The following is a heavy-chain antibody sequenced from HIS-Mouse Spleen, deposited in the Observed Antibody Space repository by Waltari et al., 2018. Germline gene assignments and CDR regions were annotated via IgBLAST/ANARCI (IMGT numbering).Heavy chain of an antibody. CDR3: ARDRRTGDAFDI. J-gene: IGHJ3*02. V-gene: IGHV3-30*04. CDR1: GFTFSSYA. CDR2: ISYDGSNK. D-gene: IGHD7-27*01. Sequence: QVQLVESGGGVVQPGRSLRLSCAASGFTFSSYAMHWVRQAPGKGLGWVAVISYDGSNKYYADSVKGRFTISRDNSKNTLYLQMNSLRAEDTAVYYCARDRRTGDAFDIWGQGTMVTVSS.